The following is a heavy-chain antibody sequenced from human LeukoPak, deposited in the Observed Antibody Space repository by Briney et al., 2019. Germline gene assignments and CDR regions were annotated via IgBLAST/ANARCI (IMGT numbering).Heavy chain of an antibody. V-gene: IGHV3-7*01. CDR3: ARETTSYDFWSGYVERFHYYYYMDV. J-gene: IGHJ6*03. Sequence: GGSLRLSCAASGFTFSSYWMSWVRQAPGKGLEWVANIKQDGSEKYYVDSVKGRFTISRDNAKNSLYLQMNSLRAEDTAVYYCARETTSYDFWSGYVERFHYYYYMDVWGKGTTVTVSS. D-gene: IGHD3-3*01. CDR1: GFTFSSYW. CDR2: IKQDGSEK.